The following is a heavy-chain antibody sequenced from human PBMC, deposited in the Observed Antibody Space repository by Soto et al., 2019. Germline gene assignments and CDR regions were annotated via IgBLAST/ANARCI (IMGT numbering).Heavy chain of an antibody. CDR1: GFTFSSYA. Sequence: GSLRLSCAASGFTFSSYAMSWVRQAPGKGLEWVSAISGSGGSTNYADSVKGRFTISRDNSKNTLYLQMNSLRAEDTAVYYCAKDLHSTNYYYYYGMDVWGQGTTVTVSS. D-gene: IGHD5-18*01. V-gene: IGHV3-23*01. CDR2: ISGSGGST. CDR3: AKDLHSTNYYYYYGMDV. J-gene: IGHJ6*02.